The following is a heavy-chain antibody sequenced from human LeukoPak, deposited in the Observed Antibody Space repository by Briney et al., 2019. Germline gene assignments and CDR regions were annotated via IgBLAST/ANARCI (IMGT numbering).Heavy chain of an antibody. CDR1: GGSISSAGYY. D-gene: IGHD3-22*01. J-gene: IGHJ4*02. CDR2: VYYSGST. V-gene: IGHV4-31*03. CDR3: AREVFRGFLFYFDS. Sequence: PSQTLSLTCTVSGGSISSAGYYWTWIRQHPGKGLEWLGYVYYSGSTYYSPSFKSRLTMSFDTSKKHFSLELRSVTAADTAVYYCAREVFRGFLFYFDSWGQGTLVTVSS.